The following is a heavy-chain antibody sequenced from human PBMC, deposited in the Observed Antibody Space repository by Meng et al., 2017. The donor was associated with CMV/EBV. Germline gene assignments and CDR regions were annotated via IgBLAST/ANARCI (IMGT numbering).Heavy chain of an antibody. Sequence: GESLKISCAASGFTFSSYAMHWVRQAPGKGLEWVAVISYDGSNKCYADSVKGRFTISRDNSKNTLYLQMNSLRAEDTAVYYCARDSHRGILWFGGWFDPWGQGTLVTVSS. D-gene: IGHD3-10*01. CDR2: ISYDGSNK. V-gene: IGHV3-30-3*01. CDR1: GFTFSSYA. CDR3: ARDSHRGILWFGGWFDP. J-gene: IGHJ5*02.